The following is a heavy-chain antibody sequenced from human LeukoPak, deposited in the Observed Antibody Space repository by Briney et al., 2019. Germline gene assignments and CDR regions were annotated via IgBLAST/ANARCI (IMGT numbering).Heavy chain of an antibody. CDR3: ARGDVSTVIAEY. D-gene: IGHD4-17*01. V-gene: IGHV5-51*01. J-gene: IGHJ4*02. CDR2: IYPGDSDT. Sequence: GESLKISCKGSGYSFTSYWIGWVRQMPGKGLEWMGIIYPGDSDTRYNPSFQGQVTMSADKSINTAYLQWSSLKASDTAIYYCARGDVSTVIAEYWGQGTLVTVSS. CDR1: GYSFTSYW.